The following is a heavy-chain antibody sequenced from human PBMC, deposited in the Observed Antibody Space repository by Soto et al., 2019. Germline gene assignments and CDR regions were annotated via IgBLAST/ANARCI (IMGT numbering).Heavy chain of an antibody. J-gene: IGHJ6*03. Sequence: GXSLRLSCAASGFTFSSYSINWVRQAPGKGLEWVSYISSSSSTIYYADSVKGRFTISRDNAKNSLYLQMNSLRAEDTAVYYCARRYSSPDKSYYYMDVWGKGTTVTVSS. D-gene: IGHD6-13*01. V-gene: IGHV3-48*01. CDR1: GFTFSSYS. CDR2: ISSSSSTI. CDR3: ARRYSSPDKSYYYMDV.